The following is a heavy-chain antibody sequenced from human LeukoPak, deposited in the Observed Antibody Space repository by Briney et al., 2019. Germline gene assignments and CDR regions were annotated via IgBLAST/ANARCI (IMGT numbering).Heavy chain of an antibody. Sequence: SETLSLTCAVYSGSFSGYYWSWIRQPPGKGLEWLGEINHSESTNYNPSLKSRVTIPVDTSKHQFSLKLTSVTAADTAVYYCARVLSGVVVPPTRGDYFDSWGQGTVVTVSS. CDR3: ARVLSGVVVPPTRGDYFDS. D-gene: IGHD2-2*01. J-gene: IGHJ4*02. CDR1: SGSFSGYY. CDR2: INHSEST. V-gene: IGHV4-34*01.